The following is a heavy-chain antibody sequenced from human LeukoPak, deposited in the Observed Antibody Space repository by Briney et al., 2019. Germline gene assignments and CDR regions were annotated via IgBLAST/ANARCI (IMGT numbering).Heavy chain of an antibody. CDR1: GWSFNDYY. CDR2: INARGDT. D-gene: IGHD2-2*01. V-gene: IGHV4-34*01. CDR3: ARGQVPAARGYNWFDP. Sequence: SETLSLTCAVYGWSFNDYYWNWIRQPPGKGLEWIGEINARGDTNFIPSLKSRVTISVDTSKSQFSLRLTSMIAADTAVYYCARGQVPAARGYNWFDPWGQGTLVTVSS. J-gene: IGHJ5*02.